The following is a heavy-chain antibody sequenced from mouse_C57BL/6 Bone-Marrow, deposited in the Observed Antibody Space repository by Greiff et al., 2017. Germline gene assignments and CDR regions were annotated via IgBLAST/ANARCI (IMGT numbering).Heavy chain of an antibody. V-gene: IGHV14-2*01. D-gene: IGHD2-2*01. Sequence: EVKLMESGAELVKPGASVMLSCTASGFNIKDYYMHWVKQRTEQGLEWLGRIDPAAGETKYAPKFQGKATITADTSSNTAYLQLSSLTSEDTAVYYCAGYDGACDYGGQGTTLTVSS. J-gene: IGHJ2*01. CDR3: AGYDGACDY. CDR2: IDPAAGET. CDR1: GFNIKDYY.